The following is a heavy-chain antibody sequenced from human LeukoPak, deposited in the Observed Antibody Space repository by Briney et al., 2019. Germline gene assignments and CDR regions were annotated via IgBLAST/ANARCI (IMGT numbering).Heavy chain of an antibody. Sequence: RSGGSLRLSCAASGFTFSSSAMHWVRQAPGKGLEYVSAISGNGGRTYYANSVKGRFTISRDNSKNTVFLQMGSLRTEDMAVYYCARGEPDCAGDCPYWYLDLWGRGTLVTVSS. CDR3: ARGEPDCAGDCPYWYLDL. J-gene: IGHJ2*01. D-gene: IGHD2-21*02. CDR1: GFTFSSSA. V-gene: IGHV3-64*01. CDR2: ISGNGGRT.